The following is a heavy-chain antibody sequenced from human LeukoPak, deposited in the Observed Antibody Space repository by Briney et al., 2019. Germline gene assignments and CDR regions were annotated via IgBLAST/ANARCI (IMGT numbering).Heavy chain of an antibody. D-gene: IGHD6-19*01. V-gene: IGHV1-69*13. CDR2: IIPIFGTA. CDR3: ARGAAVAGAFDY. Sequence: WASVKVSCKASGGTFSSYAISWVRQAPGQGLEWMGGIIPIFGTANYAQKFQGRVTITADESTSTAYMELSSLRSEDTAVYYCARGAAVAGAFDYWGQGTLVTVSS. CDR1: GGTFSSYA. J-gene: IGHJ4*02.